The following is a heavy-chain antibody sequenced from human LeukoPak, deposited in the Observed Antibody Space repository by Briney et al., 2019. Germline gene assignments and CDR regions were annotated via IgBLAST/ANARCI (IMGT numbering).Heavy chain of an antibody. Sequence: SETLSLTCTVSGGSVSSGFYYWSWIRQPPGKGLEWIGYIYYSGCTNYNPSLKSRVTISVDTSKNQFSLKLSSVTAADTAVYYCARKSNNIDYWGQGTLVTVSS. D-gene: IGHD2/OR15-2a*01. CDR3: ARKSNNIDY. CDR1: GGSVSSGFYY. CDR2: IYYSGCT. J-gene: IGHJ4*02. V-gene: IGHV4-61*01.